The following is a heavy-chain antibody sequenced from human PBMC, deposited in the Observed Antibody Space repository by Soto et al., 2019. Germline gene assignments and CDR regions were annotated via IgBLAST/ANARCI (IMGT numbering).Heavy chain of an antibody. V-gene: IGHV4-34*01. CDR1: GASCSGNY. CDR2: INYSGRV. D-gene: IGHD3-10*01. CDR3: ASSYGSGSGVFDY. Sequence: QVQLQQWGAGLLKPSETLSLTCAVYGASCSGNYWSWIRQTPGRRLEWIGHINYSGRVTYNPPLESLTSISGATSRNPLSLNLTSVTAADTAVYYCASSYGSGSGVFDYWGQGTSVTVSS. J-gene: IGHJ4*02.